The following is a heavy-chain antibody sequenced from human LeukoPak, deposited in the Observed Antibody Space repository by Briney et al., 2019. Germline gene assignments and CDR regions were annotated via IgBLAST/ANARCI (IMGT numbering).Heavy chain of an antibody. J-gene: IGHJ4*02. CDR3: ATDDPLGSGYYFTY. CDR1: GGTFSSYA. D-gene: IGHD3-22*01. V-gene: IGHV1-69*05. CDR2: IIPIFGTA. Sequence: SVKVSCKASGGTFSSYAISWVRQAPGQGLEWMGRIIPIFGTANYAQKFQGRVTITTDESTSTAYMELSSLRSEDTVVYYCATDDPLGSGYYFTYWGQGTLVTVSS.